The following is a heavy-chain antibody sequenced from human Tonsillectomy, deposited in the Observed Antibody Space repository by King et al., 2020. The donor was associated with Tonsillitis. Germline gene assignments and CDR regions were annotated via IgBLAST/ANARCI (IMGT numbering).Heavy chain of an antibody. CDR3: AKDNPCGSGSYYNFYGMDV. CDR2: ISWDDGST. J-gene: IGHJ6*02. Sequence: VQLVESGGVVVQPGGSLRLSCAASGFTFDDYTVHWVRQAPGKGLEWVSLISWDDGSTYYADSVKGRFTISRDNSKNSLYMQMNSLRTEDTALYYCAKDNPCGSGSYYNFYGMDVWGQGTTVTVSS. D-gene: IGHD3-10*01. CDR1: GFTFDDYT. V-gene: IGHV3-43*01.